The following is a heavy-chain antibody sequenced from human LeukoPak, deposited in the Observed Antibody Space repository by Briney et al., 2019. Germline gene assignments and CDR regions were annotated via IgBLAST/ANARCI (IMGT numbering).Heavy chain of an antibody. CDR2: MNPHSGNT. CDR3: ARGWRSWYQLLTYYYYGMDV. J-gene: IGHJ6*02. CDR1: GYTFTSYD. D-gene: IGHD2-2*01. Sequence: ASVKVSCKASGYTFTSYDINWVRQASGQGLEWMGWMNPHSGNTGSAQKFQGRLTMTRNTSTSTAYMELRSLRSDDTAVYYCARGWRSWYQLLTYYYYGMDVWGQGTTVTVSS. V-gene: IGHV1-8*01.